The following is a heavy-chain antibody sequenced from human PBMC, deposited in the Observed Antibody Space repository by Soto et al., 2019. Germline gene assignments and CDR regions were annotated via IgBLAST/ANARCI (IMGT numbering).Heavy chain of an antibody. CDR1: GGTFSSYA. V-gene: IGHV1-69*06. D-gene: IGHD1-26*01. CDR3: ASCLSGSYRGGYYYDY. Sequence: QVQLVQSGAEVKKPGSSVKVSCKASGGTFSSYAISWVRQAPGQGLEWMGGIIPIFGTANYAQKFQGRVTITADKSTNTAYMELSSLRSEDTAVYYCASCLSGSYRGGYYYDYWGQGTLVTVSS. CDR2: IIPIFGTA. J-gene: IGHJ4*02.